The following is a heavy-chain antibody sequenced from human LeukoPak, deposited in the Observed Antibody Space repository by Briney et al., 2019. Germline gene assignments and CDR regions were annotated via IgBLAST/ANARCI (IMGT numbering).Heavy chain of an antibody. J-gene: IGHJ4*02. Sequence: GSLRLSCADSGFTFSDYDMHWVRQAPGKGLEWVAIISFDGSDKYYADSVKGRFTISRDNSKNTLYLQMNSLRAEDTAVYYCAKEGGYYDSSGYYGFLDYWGQGTLVTVSS. CDR3: AKEGGYYDSSGYYGFLDY. V-gene: IGHV3-30*18. D-gene: IGHD3-22*01. CDR2: ISFDGSDK. CDR1: GFTFSDYD.